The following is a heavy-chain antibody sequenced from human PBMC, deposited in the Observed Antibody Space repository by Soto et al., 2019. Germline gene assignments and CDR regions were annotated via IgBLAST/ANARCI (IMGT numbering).Heavy chain of an antibody. CDR3: VIDGFRDGYKLGYFDY. Sequence: SETLSLTRTGSGGSIRRYYWSWSRPPPGKGLEWIGYIYYSGSTNYNPSLKSRVTISVDTSKNQFSLKLSSVTAGDTAVYYCVIDGFRDGYKLGYFDYRAQRTSVPVS. CDR1: GGSIRRYY. D-gene: IGHD5-12*01. CDR2: IYYSGST. J-gene: IGHJ4*02. V-gene: IGHV4-59*03.